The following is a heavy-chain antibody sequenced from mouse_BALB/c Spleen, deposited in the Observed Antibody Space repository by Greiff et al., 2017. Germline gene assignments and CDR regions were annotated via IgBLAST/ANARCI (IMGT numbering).Heavy chain of an antibody. D-gene: IGHD1-2*01. V-gene: IGHV5-6*01. CDR2: ISSGGSYT. J-gene: IGHJ4*01. CDR1: GFAFSSYG. CDR3: ARSLLRSQAMDY. Sequence: EVQGVESGGGLVKPGGSLKLSCAASGFAFSSYGMSWVRQTPDKRLEWVATISSGGSYTYYPDSVKGRFTISRDNAKNTLYLQMSSLKSEDTAMYYCARSLLRSQAMDYWGQGTSVTVSS.